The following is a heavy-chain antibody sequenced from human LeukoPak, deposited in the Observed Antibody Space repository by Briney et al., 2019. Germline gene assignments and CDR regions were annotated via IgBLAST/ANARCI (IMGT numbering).Heavy chain of an antibody. CDR2: INHCGSP. V-gene: IGHV4-34*01. Sequence: SETLSLMCAVYGGSLRGYYWSGTREPPGKGLEWIGEINHCGSPNYNPSLKSRVTISVDTSKNQVSLKLSSVTAADTAVYYCARGRAARGYSHVIYYYYYMDVWGKGTTVTVSS. CDR1: GGSLRGYY. J-gene: IGHJ6*03. CDR3: ARGRAARGYSHVIYYYYYMDV. D-gene: IGHD5-18*01.